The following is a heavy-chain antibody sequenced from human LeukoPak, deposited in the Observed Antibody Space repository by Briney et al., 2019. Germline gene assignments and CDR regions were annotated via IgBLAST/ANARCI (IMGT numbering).Heavy chain of an antibody. V-gene: IGHV4-61*02. Sequence: PSQTLSLTCTVSGDFISSGSYLWSWIRQPAGKGLEWIGRTYIGGDTNYNPSLKSRVTISLDTSKNQISLRLSSVTAADTAVYYCARDPRGVKAILGAFDIWGQGTTVTVSS. CDR3: ARDPRGVKAILGAFDI. J-gene: IGHJ3*02. CDR1: GDFISSGSYL. D-gene: IGHD2-21*01. CDR2: TYIGGDT.